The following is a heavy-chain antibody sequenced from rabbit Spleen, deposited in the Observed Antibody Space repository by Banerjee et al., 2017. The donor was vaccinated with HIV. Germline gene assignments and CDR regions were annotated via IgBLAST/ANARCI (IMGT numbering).Heavy chain of an antibody. CDR2: IYTGSRERT. V-gene: IGHV1S45*01. D-gene: IGHD2-1*01. J-gene: IGHJ4*01. CDR3: AKDAGDMTPLYFNL. Sequence: EQLVESGGGLVQPEGSLTLTCTASGFSFSNSYCMCWVRQAPGKGLEWIGCIYTGSRERTYYATWATGRFTISKASSTTVTLQMTSLTAADTATYFCAKDAGDMTPLYFNLWGPGTLVTVS. CDR1: GFSFSNSYC.